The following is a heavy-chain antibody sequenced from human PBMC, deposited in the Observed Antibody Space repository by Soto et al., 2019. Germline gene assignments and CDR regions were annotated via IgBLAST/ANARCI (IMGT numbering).Heavy chain of an antibody. V-gene: IGHV4-28*01. J-gene: IGHJ4*02. Sequence: QVQLQESGPGLVKPSDTLSLTCAVSGYSISSSNGWGWIRQPPGKGLEWIGYIYDSGTTYYNPSLKSRVTMSVDTSKNQFSLKLTSVTAVDTAVYYCARREIQGPIDYWGQGTLVTVSS. CDR3: ARREIQGPIDY. D-gene: IGHD1-26*01. CDR2: IYDSGTT. CDR1: GYSISSSNG.